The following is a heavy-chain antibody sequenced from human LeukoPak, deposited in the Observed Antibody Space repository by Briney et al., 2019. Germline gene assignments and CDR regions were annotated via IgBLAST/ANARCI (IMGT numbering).Heavy chain of an antibody. CDR1: GFTFSSYG. J-gene: IGHJ4*02. CDR2: IRYDGSNK. Sequence: PGGSLRLSCAASGFTFSSYGMHWVRQAPGKGLEWVAFIRYDGSNKYYADSVKGRFTISRDNSKNTLYLQMNSLRAEDTAVYYCAKGPFGVAPIYYFDYWGQGTLVTVSS. CDR3: AKGPFGVAPIYYFDY. V-gene: IGHV3-30*02. D-gene: IGHD3-10*01.